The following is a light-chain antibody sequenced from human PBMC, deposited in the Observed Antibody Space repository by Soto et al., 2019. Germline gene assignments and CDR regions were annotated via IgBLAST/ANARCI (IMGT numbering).Light chain of an antibody. Sequence: EIVLTQSPGTLSLSPGERATLSCRASQSVSSSYLAWYQQKPGQAPRLLIYGASSRATGIPDRFSGSGSGTDFTLNISRLEPEDVAVSYCQQYGSSPQFTFGPGTKVDIK. J-gene: IGKJ3*01. CDR3: QQYGSSPQFT. CDR2: GAS. V-gene: IGKV3-20*01. CDR1: QSVSSSY.